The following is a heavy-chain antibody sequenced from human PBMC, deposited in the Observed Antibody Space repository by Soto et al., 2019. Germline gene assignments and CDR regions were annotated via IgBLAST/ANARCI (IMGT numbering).Heavy chain of an antibody. J-gene: IGHJ4*02. Sequence: PGGSLRLSCETSGFIFSMYWMHWVRQVPGKGPQWVARITDDGSTTYYAASVEGRFTISRDNAKNALYLQMTSLRADDTAVHYCTRGPRPTSIGTGAFWGQGTLVTVSS. V-gene: IGHV3-74*01. CDR2: ITDDGSTT. CDR1: GFIFSMYW. D-gene: IGHD3-10*01. CDR3: TRGPRPTSIGTGAF.